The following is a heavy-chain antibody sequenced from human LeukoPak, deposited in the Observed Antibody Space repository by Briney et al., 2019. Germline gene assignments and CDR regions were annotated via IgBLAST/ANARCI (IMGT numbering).Heavy chain of an antibody. J-gene: IGHJ4*02. Sequence: GGSLRLSCAASGFIFSSYGMNWVRQAPGKGLEWVSSITSGTTYTYYADSVKGRFALSRDNAKTSLYLQMNSLRAEDTAIYYCARGYGSHSAGYYFDYWGQGTLVTVSS. D-gene: IGHD1-26*01. CDR3: ARGYGSHSAGYYFDY. V-gene: IGHV3-21*01. CDR2: ITSGTTYT. CDR1: GFIFSSYG.